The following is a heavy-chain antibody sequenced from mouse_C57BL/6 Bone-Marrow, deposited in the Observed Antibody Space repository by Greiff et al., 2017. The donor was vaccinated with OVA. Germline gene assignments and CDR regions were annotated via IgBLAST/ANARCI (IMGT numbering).Heavy chain of an antibody. D-gene: IGHD1-1*01. J-gene: IGHJ1*03. V-gene: IGHV1-84*01. CDR3: ARSHHYYGSIHWYFDV. CDR2: IYPGSGNT. CDR1: GYTFTDYY. Sequence: QVQLKQSGPELVKPGASVKISCKASGYTFTDYYINWVKQRPGQGLEWIGWIYPGSGNTKYNEKFKGKATLTVDTSSSTAYMQLSSLTSEDSAVYFCARSHHYYGSIHWYFDVWGTGTTVTVSS.